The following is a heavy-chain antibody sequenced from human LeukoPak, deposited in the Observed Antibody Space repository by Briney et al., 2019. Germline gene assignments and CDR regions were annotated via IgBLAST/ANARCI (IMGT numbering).Heavy chain of an antibody. CDR3: ATPLRYFDWLSFDY. CDR1: GFTFSSYS. J-gene: IGHJ4*02. CDR2: ISSSSSYI. V-gene: IGHV3-21*01. Sequence: GGSLRLSCAASGFTFSSYSMNWVRQAPGKGLEWVSSISSSSSYIYYADSVKGRFTISRGNARNSLYLQMNSLRAEDTAVYYCATPLRYFDWLSFDYWGQGTLVTVSS. D-gene: IGHD3-9*01.